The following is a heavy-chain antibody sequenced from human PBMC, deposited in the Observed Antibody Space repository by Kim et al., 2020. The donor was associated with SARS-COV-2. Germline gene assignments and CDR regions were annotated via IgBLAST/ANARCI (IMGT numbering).Heavy chain of an antibody. D-gene: IGHD1-1*01. Sequence: KGRFTISRDNSKNTLYLQMGSLRAEDMAVYYCARGGQLERREQYGNAFDIWGQGTMVTVSS. J-gene: IGHJ3*02. CDR3: ARGGQLERREQYGNAFDI. V-gene: IGHV3-64*01.